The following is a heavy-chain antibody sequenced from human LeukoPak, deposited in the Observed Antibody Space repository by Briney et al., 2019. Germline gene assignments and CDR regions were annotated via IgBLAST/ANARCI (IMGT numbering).Heavy chain of an antibody. CDR3: ARVDTTLSYKLDY. CDR1: GFTFSSYA. V-gene: IGHV3-23*01. J-gene: IGHJ4*02. Sequence: GGSLRLSCAASGFTFSSYAMIWVRQAPGKGLEWVSTITGSGGYTYYADSVKGRFTISRHNSKNTVYLQMNNLRAEDTAMYYCARVDTTLSYKLDYWGQGTLVTVSS. D-gene: IGHD1-1*01. CDR2: ITGSGGYT.